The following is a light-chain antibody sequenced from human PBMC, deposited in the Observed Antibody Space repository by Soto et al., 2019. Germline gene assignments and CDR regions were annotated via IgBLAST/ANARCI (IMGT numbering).Light chain of an antibody. CDR3: QSYDSSSLWV. CDR2: DDN. CDR1: SGSIASNY. Sequence: NFMLTQPHSVSESPGKTVTISCTRSSGSIASNYVQWYQQRPGSAPTTVIYDDNQRRXXXXXXXSGSIDSSSNSASLTISXXXXXXXXXYYCQSYDSSSLWVFGGGTKLTVL. V-gene: IGLV6-57*03. J-gene: IGLJ3*02.